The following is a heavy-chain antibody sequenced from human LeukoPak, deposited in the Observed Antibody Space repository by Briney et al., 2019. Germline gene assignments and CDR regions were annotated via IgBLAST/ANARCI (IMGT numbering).Heavy chain of an antibody. D-gene: IGHD3-22*01. J-gene: IGHJ4*02. V-gene: IGHV3-66*01. CDR3: ARGGPDYYGSGAYSSFDY. CDR1: GFTVSSYY. CDR2: IYTGGST. Sequence: PGGSLRLSCAASGFTVSSYYMSWVRQAPGKGLEWVSVIYTGGSTYYADSVKGRFTISRDNSKNTLYLQMNSLRAEDTAVYYCARGGPDYYGSGAYSSFDYWGQGTLVTVYS.